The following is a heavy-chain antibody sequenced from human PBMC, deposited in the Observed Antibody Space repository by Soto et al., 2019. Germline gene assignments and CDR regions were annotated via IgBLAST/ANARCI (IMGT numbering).Heavy chain of an antibody. CDR1: GFTFSSYA. CDR2: ISYDGSNK. D-gene: IGHD2-15*01. V-gene: IGHV3-30*04. J-gene: IGHJ4*02. Sequence: GGSLRLSCAASGFTFSSYAMHWVRQAPGKGLGGVALISYDGSNKYYADSVKGRFTISRDNSKNTLYLQMNSLRAEDTAVYYRARDKDSEDRYFDYWGQGTLVTVSS. CDR3: ARDKDSEDRYFDY.